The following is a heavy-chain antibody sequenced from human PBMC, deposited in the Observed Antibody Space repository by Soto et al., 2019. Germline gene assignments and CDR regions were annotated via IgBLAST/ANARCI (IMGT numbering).Heavy chain of an antibody. V-gene: IGHV4-59*01. CDR1: SLSMSRYH. CDR2: IYYSGST. CDR3: ARVKEGGSGSYYNV. J-gene: IGHJ4*02. Sequence: SRTLSLISQPASLSMSRYHSIWTRRPPGKGLEWIGYIYYSGSTNYNPSLKSRVTISVDTSKSQLSLKLSSVPAADTAVYYCARVKEGGSGSYYNVWGQGSLVTFSS. D-gene: IGHD3-10*01.